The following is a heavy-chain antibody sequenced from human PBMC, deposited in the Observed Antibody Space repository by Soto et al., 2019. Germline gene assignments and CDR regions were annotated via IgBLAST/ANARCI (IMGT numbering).Heavy chain of an antibody. CDR1: GYTFTSYG. CDR2: ISGYNGDT. CDR3: ARDWGGEIAY. D-gene: IGHD2-21*01. J-gene: IGHJ4*02. V-gene: IGHV1-18*01. Sequence: QVQLVQSGGEVKQPGASVKVSCKTSGYTFTSYGISWVRQAPGQGLEWMGWISGYNGDTKYVQKFQGRVTLTTDTSTNTAYMEVRSLRSDDTAGYYCARDWGGEIAYWGQGTLVTVSS.